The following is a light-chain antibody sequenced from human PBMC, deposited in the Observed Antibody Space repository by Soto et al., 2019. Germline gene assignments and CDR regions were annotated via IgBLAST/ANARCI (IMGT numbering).Light chain of an antibody. CDR3: QQYGSSPFT. Sequence: EIVLTQSPGTLSLSPGERATLSCRASQSVSSSYLAWYQQKPGQAPRLLIYGASSRATGIPDRFSGGGSGADFTLTISRLEREDFAVYYCQQYGSSPFTFGPGTKVDIK. CDR2: GAS. CDR1: QSVSSSY. J-gene: IGKJ3*01. V-gene: IGKV3-20*01.